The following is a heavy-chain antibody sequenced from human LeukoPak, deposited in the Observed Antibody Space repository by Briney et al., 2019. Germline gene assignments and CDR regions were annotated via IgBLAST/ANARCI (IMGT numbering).Heavy chain of an antibody. CDR2: MNPKTGNT. CDR3: ARADTRYCSGGSCHEFDY. J-gene: IGHJ4*02. Sequence: ASVKVSCKAYGYSFNNYDINWVRQAPGQGLEWMGWMNPKTGNTGYAQRFQGRVTMTRNASISTAYMELSSLRSEDTAVYYCARADTRYCSGGSCHEFDYWGQGTLVTVSS. V-gene: IGHV1-8*02. D-gene: IGHD2-15*01. CDR1: GYSFNNYD.